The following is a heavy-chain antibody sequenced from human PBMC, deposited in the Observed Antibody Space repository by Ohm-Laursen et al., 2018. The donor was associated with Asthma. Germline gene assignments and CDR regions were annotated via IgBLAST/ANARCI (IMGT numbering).Heavy chain of an antibody. CDR3: ASDTHWNSDSPGSGY. J-gene: IGHJ4*02. Sequence: SLRLSCAASGYTFSRYSIHWVRQVPGKGLEWVASISTASTFIYYADSVRGRFTTSRDNAKNSVYLQMDSLGAEDTAVYFCASDTHWNSDSPGSGYWGQGTLVTASS. CDR2: ISTASTFI. CDR1: GYTFSRYS. V-gene: IGHV3-21*01. D-gene: IGHD3-10*01.